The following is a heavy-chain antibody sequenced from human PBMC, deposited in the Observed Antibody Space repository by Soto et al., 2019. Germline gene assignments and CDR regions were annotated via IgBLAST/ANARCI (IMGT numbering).Heavy chain of an antibody. V-gene: IGHV3-48*03. D-gene: IGHD2-21*02. Sequence: PGWSXRLSCAAAVGTFSTYHINWFRHAPGKGLEWVSYIHSGGSRIYYADSVKGRFTIYRDNAKNSLYLQMKSLRAEDTAVYYCARDGSKVTNHYQYDIDLWGQGTTVTVSS. CDR1: VGTFSTYH. CDR2: IHSGGSRI. CDR3: ARDGSKVTNHYQYDIDL. J-gene: IGHJ6*02.